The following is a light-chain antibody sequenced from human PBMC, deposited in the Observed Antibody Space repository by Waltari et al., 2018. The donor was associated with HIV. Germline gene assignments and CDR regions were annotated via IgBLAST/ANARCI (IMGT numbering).Light chain of an antibody. CDR2: GNC. CDR3: QSYDSNLSGL. CDR1: SSNIGAGYD. Sequence: QSELTHPPSVSAAPRQRVTISCPGRSSNIGAGYDVHLFQQVPGRAPNVVIYGNCNRPSWVPDRFSGSKSGSSASLIISGLQSEDEADYYCQSYDSNLSGLFGGGTKVTVL. V-gene: IGLV1-40*01. J-gene: IGLJ2*01.